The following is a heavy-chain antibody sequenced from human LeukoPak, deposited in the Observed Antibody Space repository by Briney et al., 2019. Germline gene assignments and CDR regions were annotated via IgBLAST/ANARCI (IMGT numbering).Heavy chain of an antibody. CDR2: VYSVGAT. D-gene: IGHD1-14*01. CDR3: ATERPGSRTLDS. CDR1: GFTFSSYE. V-gene: IGHV3-66*01. J-gene: IGHJ4*02. Sequence: GGSLRLSCAASGFTFSSYEMNWVRLAPGKGLEWVSIVYSVGATYYEDSVKGRFTVSRDDSKNIVFLQMNNLRSEDTAVYFCATERPGSRTLDSWGQGTPVTVSS.